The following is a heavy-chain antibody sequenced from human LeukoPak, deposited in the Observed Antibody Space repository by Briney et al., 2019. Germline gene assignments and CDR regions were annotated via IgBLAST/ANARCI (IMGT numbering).Heavy chain of an antibody. Sequence: ASVKVSCQASGYTFTSYDINWVRQATGQGLEWMGWMNPNSGNTGYAQKFQGSVTMTSNTSISTAYMELSSLRSADTAVYYCARAPGATLDWFDPWGQRTLVSVSS. V-gene: IGHV1-8*01. J-gene: IGHJ5*02. CDR3: ARAPGATLDWFDP. D-gene: IGHD1-26*01. CDR1: GYTFTSYD. CDR2: MNPNSGNT.